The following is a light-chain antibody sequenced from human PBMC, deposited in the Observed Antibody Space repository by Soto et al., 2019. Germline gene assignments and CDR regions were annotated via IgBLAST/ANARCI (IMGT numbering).Light chain of an antibody. V-gene: IGKV1-39*01. CDR1: QTISHY. CDR2: GGS. CDR3: EQSYSTRWT. J-gene: IGKJ1*01. Sequence: DIQMTQSPSSLSASVGDRVTITCRASQTISHYLNWYQQKPGKAPKLLIYGGSSLQSGVPSRFNGSGSGTDFTLSISSLQPEDFATYYCEQSYSTRWTFGQGTKVEIK.